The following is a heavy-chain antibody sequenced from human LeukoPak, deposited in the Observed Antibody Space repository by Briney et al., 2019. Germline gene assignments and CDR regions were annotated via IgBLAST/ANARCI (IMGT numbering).Heavy chain of an antibody. CDR3: ARDNSVEDTAWWFDP. CDR2: INPSGGST. J-gene: IGHJ5*02. CDR1: GYTFTSYY. Sequence: ASVKVSRKASGYTFTSYYMHWVLQAPGQGLEWMGIINPSGGSTSYAQKFQGRVTMTRDMSTSTDYMELSSLRSEDTAVYYCARDNSVEDTAWWFDPWGQGTLVTVSS. V-gene: IGHV1-46*01. D-gene: IGHD4-23*01.